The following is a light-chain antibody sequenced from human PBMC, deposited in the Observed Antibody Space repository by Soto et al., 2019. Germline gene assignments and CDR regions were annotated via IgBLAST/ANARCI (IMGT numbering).Light chain of an antibody. J-gene: IGKJ1*01. V-gene: IGKV1-5*01. CDR3: QQYMSYS. CDR2: DAS. CDR1: QSISSW. Sequence: DIQMTQSPSTLSASVGDRVTITCRASQSISSWLACYQQKAGKAPKLLIFDASSLNRGVSSRFSGSGSGTEFTLTISSLQPDDFATYYCQQYMSYSFGQGTKVDI.